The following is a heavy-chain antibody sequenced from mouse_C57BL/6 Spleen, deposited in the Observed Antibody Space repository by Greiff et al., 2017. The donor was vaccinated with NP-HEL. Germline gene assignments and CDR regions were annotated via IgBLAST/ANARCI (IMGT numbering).Heavy chain of an antibody. Sequence: ESGPGLVKPSQSLSLTCSVTGYSITSGYYWNWIRQFPGNKLEWMGYISYDGSNNYNPSLKNRISITRDTSKNQFFLKLNSVTTEDTATYYCARDGYYGSRFAYWGQGTLVTVSA. CDR3: ARDGYYGSRFAY. J-gene: IGHJ3*01. CDR1: GYSITSGYY. V-gene: IGHV3-6*01. CDR2: ISYDGSN. D-gene: IGHD1-1*01.